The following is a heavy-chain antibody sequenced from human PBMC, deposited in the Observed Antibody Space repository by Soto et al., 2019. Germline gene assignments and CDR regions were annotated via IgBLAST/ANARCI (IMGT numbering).Heavy chain of an antibody. CDR3: TSGYDYRSWPYYYYGMDV. D-gene: IGHD5-12*01. V-gene: IGHV3-73*02. Sequence: EVQLVESGGGLVQPGGSLKLSCAASGFTFSGSAMHRVRQASGKGLEWVGRIRSKANSYATAYAASVKGRFTISRDDSKNTAYLQMNSLKTEDTAVYYCTSGYDYRSWPYYYYGMDVWGQGTTVTVSS. J-gene: IGHJ6*02. CDR1: GFTFSGSA. CDR2: IRSKANSYAT.